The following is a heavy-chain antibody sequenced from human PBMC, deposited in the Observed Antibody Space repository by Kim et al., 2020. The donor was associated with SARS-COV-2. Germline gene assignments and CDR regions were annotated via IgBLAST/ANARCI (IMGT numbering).Heavy chain of an antibody. CDR1: GYTFTSYG. CDR2: ISAYNGNT. V-gene: IGHV1-18*04. J-gene: IGHJ6*02. D-gene: IGHD3-3*01. CDR3: ARDLPRGYSIYDFWSGYYDSYYYYGMDV. Sequence: ASVKVSCKASGYTFTSYGISWVRQAPGQGLEWMGWISAYNGNTNYAQKLQGRVTMTTDTSTSTAYMELRSLRSDDTAVYYCARDLPRGYSIYDFWSGYYDSYYYYGMDVWGQGTTVTVSS.